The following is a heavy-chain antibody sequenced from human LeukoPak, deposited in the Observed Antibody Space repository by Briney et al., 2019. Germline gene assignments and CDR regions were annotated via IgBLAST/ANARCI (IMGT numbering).Heavy chain of an antibody. Sequence: ASVRVSCKASGYSFTNYYIHWVRQAPGQGLEWMGMINPSGASTTYAQNFQGRVTMTRDMSTSTVYMELSSLTSEDTAVYYCARTRGYYFDYWGQGALATVSS. CDR2: INPSGAST. V-gene: IGHV1-46*01. CDR1: GYSFTNYY. CDR3: ARTRGYYFDY. J-gene: IGHJ4*02.